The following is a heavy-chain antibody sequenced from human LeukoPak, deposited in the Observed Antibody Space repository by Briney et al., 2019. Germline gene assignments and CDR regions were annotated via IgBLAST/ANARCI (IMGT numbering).Heavy chain of an antibody. CDR2: IYYSGST. V-gene: IGHV4-39*01. D-gene: IGHD3-3*01. J-gene: IGHJ6*04. CDR1: GGSISSSSYY. CDR3: ARHEAYYDFWSGDV. Sequence: PSETLSLTCTVSGGSISSSSYYWGWIRQPPGKGLEWIGSIYYSGSTYYNPSLKSRVTISVDTSKNQFSLKLSSVTAADTAVYYCARHEAYYDFWSGDVWGKGTTVTVSS.